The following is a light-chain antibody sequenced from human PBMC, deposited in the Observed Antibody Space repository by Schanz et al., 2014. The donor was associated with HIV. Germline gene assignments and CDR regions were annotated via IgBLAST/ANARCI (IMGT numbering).Light chain of an antibody. CDR1: QYISRW. CDR2: QAS. Sequence: DIQMTQSPSTLSASVGDGVTITCRASQYISRWLAWYQQKPGQAPHLLIYQASTLQTGVSSRFSGSGSGTEFTLTISGLQPDDFATYYCQQYGSSSWTFGQGTKV. V-gene: IGKV1-5*03. CDR3: QQYGSSSWT. J-gene: IGKJ1*01.